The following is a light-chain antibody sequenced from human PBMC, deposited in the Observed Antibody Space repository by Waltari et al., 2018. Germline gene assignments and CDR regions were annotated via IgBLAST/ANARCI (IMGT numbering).Light chain of an antibody. CDR2: GGS. Sequence: DIVMTQTPLSLPITPGEPASIFCRSSQSLLHTNGNTYLHWYLQKPGQSPQLLIYGGSNRASGVPDRFSGSGSGTDFTLKISKVEAEDVGVYYCVQAIAFPLTFGGGTKVEIK. CDR3: VQAIAFPLT. CDR1: QSLLHTNGNTY. J-gene: IGKJ4*01. V-gene: IGKV2-40*01.